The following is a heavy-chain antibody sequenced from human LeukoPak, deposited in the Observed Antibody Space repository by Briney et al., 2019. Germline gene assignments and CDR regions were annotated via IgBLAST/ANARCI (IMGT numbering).Heavy chain of an antibody. CDR3: ARRLGCSNTACPPDY. J-gene: IGHJ4*02. V-gene: IGHV5-51*01. Sequence: GESLHISCKASGYSFNMYWIGWVRQMPGKGLGGMGIIYGGASETRYNPSFQGQVTISADKFTSSAYLQWSSLQPSDTAMYYCARRLGCSNTACPPDYWGEGTLVTVSS. CDR2: IYGGASET. D-gene: IGHD2-2*01. CDR1: GYSFNMYW.